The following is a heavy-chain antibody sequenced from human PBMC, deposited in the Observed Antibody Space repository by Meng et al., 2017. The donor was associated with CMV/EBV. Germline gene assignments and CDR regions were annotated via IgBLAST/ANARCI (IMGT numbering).Heavy chain of an antibody. Sequence: SETLSLTCAVYGGSFSGYYWSWISQPPGQGREWIGEINHSGSTNYNPYLKSRVTISVDTSKNQFALKLSAVTAADTAVYYCARYKFGYYYGMDVWGQGTTVTVSS. CDR3: ARYKFGYYYGMDV. V-gene: IGHV4-34*01. J-gene: IGHJ6*02. D-gene: IGHD3-3*01. CDR1: GGSFSGYY. CDR2: INHSGST.